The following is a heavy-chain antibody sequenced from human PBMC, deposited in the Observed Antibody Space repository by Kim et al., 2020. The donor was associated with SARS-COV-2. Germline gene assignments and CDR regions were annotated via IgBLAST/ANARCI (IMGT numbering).Heavy chain of an antibody. J-gene: IGHJ5*02. V-gene: IGHV1-18*01. D-gene: IGHD3-9*01. Sequence: KLQGRVTMTTDTSTSTAYMELRSLRSDDTAVYYCARVLRYFDPTRNWFDPWGQGTLVTVSS. CDR3: ARVLRYFDPTRNWFDP.